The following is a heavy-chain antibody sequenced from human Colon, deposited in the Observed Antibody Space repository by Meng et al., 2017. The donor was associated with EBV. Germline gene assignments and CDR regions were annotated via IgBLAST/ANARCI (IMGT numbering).Heavy chain of an antibody. CDR3: ARQAPYYFDSSGRFDY. V-gene: IGHV4-34*01. CDR1: GGSFSGYY. J-gene: IGHJ4*02. Sequence: QVQLQESGPGRVKPSGTLSRTCAGYGGSFSGYYWSWIRQTPGKGLKWMGEINHSGSTNYNPSLKSRVTISVDTSKNQFSLKMRSVTAADTAVYYCARQAPYYFDSSGRFDYWGQGTLVTVSS. CDR2: INHSGST. D-gene: IGHD3-22*01.